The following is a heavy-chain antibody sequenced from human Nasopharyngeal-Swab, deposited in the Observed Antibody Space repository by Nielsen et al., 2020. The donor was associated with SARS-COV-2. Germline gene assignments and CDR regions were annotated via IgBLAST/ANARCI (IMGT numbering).Heavy chain of an antibody. CDR2: IWYDGSNK. CDR3: ARESTPHCSSTSCLPDY. CDR1: GFTFSSYG. Sequence: GGSLRLSCAASGFTFSSYGMHWVRQAPGKGLEWVAVIWYDGSNKYYADSVKGRFTISRDNSKNTLYLQMNNLRAEDTAVYYCARESTPHCSSTSCLPDYWGQGTRVTVSS. V-gene: IGHV3-33*01. J-gene: IGHJ4*02. D-gene: IGHD2-2*01.